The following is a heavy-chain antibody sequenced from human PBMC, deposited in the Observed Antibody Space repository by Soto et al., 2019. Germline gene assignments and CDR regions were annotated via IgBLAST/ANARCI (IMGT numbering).Heavy chain of an antibody. V-gene: IGHV1-2*02. CDR1: GNTFIGYY. J-gene: IGHJ4*02. D-gene: IGHD1-26*01. CDR3: ARDLGGSRDS. CDR2: INPNNDGT. Sequence: PGASVTVSCKASGNTFIGYYIHWVRQAPGQGLEWMGWINPNNDGTTYGEKFQGRVTMTRDTSTSTAYMELSRLRSDDTAVYYCARDLGGSRDSWGQGTLVTVSS.